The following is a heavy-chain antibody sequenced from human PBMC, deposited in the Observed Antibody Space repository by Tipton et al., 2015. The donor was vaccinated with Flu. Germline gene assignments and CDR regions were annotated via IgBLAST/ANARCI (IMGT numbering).Heavy chain of an antibody. D-gene: IGHD4-17*01. CDR1: GDSIGSHYF. Sequence: LRLSCSVSGDSIGSHYFWGWIRQPPGKGLEWIGNVLQAGSTYYNPSLRSRVTISLDRPKNQFSLRLTSVTVADTAVYYCASYGDYDYWGQGTRVTVSS. CDR2: VLQAGST. J-gene: IGHJ4*02. V-gene: IGHV4-38-2*01. CDR3: ASYGDYDY.